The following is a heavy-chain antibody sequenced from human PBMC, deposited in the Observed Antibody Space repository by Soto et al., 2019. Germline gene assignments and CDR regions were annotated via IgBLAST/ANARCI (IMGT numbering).Heavy chain of an antibody. CDR2: IKQDGSEE. D-gene: IGHD2-21*01. J-gene: IGHJ4*02. Sequence: GGSLRLSCAAAGFTFSSNWMSWVRQAPGKGLEWVANIKQDGSEEYYVDSVKGRFIISRDNAKNSVYLQMNSLRAEDTAVYYCARGVLFQTKVYYFDSWGQGTLVTVSS. CDR1: GFTFSSNW. V-gene: IGHV3-7*04. CDR3: ARGVLFQTKVYYFDS.